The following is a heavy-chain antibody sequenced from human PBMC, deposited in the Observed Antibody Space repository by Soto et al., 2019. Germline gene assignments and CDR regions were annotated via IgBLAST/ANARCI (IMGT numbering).Heavy chain of an antibody. CDR3: ARNGTYSSSLSQYSGMDV. CDR1: GGTFDDFI. J-gene: IGHJ6*02. Sequence: SVKVSCKASGGTFDDFIMNWVRQTPGRGLEWMGGIVPMLGTPTYAEKFKGRVTISATGSTSTMYMEVTSLRSEDTAIYYCARNGTYSSSLSQYSGMDVWGQGTTVTVSS. CDR2: IVPMLGTP. D-gene: IGHD1-26*01. V-gene: IGHV1-69*13.